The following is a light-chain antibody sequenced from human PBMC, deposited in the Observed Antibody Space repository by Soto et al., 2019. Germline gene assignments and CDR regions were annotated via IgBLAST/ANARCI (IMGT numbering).Light chain of an antibody. CDR1: HDVYSK. Sequence: EIVMTQSPVTLSVSPGERVTLSCRASHDVYSKLAWYQQKAGQAPRLLIYAASTRATGLPARFSGSGSGTEFTLTISSLQVEDFAIYYCQQYANWPLTFGGGTKVEIK. CDR2: AAS. V-gene: IGKV3-15*01. J-gene: IGKJ4*01. CDR3: QQYANWPLT.